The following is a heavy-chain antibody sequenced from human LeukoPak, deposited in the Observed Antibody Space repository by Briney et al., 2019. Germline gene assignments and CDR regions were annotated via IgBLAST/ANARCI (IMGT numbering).Heavy chain of an antibody. CDR1: GDFIIGAPYY. Sequence: SETLSLTCTVSGDFIIGAPYYWSWVRQPPGKGLEWIAYTYYSGNTYYNPSLKSRVNLSVDTSNNQFSLNLPSVTAADTAVYYCAIVVGRTSWCDSWGQGSRVTVSS. V-gene: IGHV4-31*03. CDR2: TYYSGNT. D-gene: IGHD2-2*01. J-gene: IGHJ5*01. CDR3: AIVVGRTSWCDS.